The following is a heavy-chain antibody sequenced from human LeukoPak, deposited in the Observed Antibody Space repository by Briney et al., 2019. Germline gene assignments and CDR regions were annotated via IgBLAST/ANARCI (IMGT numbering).Heavy chain of an antibody. J-gene: IGHJ6*03. V-gene: IGHV4-30-4*08. CDR2: IHYDGRA. CDR1: GGSISSANHF. CDR3: ARDAPMVRGVIARSYYMDV. Sequence: SQTLSLTCTVSGGSISSANHFWSWVRQSPGEGLEWIGYIHYDGRAHYNPSLKSRVSMSLDTSKNQFSLKLSSVTAADTAVYYCARDAPMVRGVIARSYYMDVWGKGTTVTVSS. D-gene: IGHD3-10*01.